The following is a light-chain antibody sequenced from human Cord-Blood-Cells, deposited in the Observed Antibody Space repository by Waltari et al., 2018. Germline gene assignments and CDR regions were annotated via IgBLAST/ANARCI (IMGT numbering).Light chain of an antibody. CDR2: KSS. J-gene: IGKJ2*03. CDR3: QQYNSYSYS. Sequence: DIQMTQSPSTLSASVGARVTITCRASQSISSWLAWYQQKPGKAPKLLIYKSSSLESGVPSRFSGSGSGTEFTLTISSLQPDDFATYYCQQYNSYSYSFGHGTKLEIK. V-gene: IGKV1-5*03. CDR1: QSISSW.